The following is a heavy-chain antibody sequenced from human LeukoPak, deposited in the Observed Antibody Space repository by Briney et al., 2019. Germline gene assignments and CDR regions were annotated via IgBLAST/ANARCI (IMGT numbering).Heavy chain of an antibody. J-gene: IGHJ4*02. D-gene: IGHD3-3*01. CDR2: IYYSGSS. CDR3: TRTLYDFWSGYFVH. CDR1: GGSISSSSYY. V-gene: IGHV4-39*01. Sequence: SETLSLTCTVSGGSISSSSYYWGWIRQPPGKGLEWIGSIYYSGSSYYSPSLKSRVTISVDTSKNQFSLRLSPVTAADTAVYYCTRTLYDFWSGYFVHWGQGTLVTVSS.